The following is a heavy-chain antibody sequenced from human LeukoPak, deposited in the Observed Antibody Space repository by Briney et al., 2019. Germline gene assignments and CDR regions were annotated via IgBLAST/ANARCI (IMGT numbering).Heavy chain of an antibody. Sequence: SETLSLTCTVSGGSISSSSYYWGWIRQPPGKGLEWIGSIYYSGSTYYNPSLKSRVTISVDTSKNQFSLKLSSVTAADTAVYYCARRGIAVGYWGQGTLVTVSS. CDR1: GGSISSSSYY. D-gene: IGHD6-13*01. CDR3: ARRGIAVGY. J-gene: IGHJ4*02. V-gene: IGHV4-39*01. CDR2: IYYSGST.